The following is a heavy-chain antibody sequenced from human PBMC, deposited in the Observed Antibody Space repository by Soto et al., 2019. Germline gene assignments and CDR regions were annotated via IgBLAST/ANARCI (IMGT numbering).Heavy chain of an antibody. J-gene: IGHJ5*02. CDR3: ARDPTP. Sequence: QVQLQESGPGLVKPSQTLSLTCTVSGGPISSGGYHWSWVRQHPGKGLEWIGYIYYSGNTYYNPSLKSRVTISVDTSKNQFSLKLSSVTAADTAVYYCARDPTPWGQGTLVTVSS. CDR2: IYYSGNT. V-gene: IGHV4-31*03. CDR1: GGPISSGGYH.